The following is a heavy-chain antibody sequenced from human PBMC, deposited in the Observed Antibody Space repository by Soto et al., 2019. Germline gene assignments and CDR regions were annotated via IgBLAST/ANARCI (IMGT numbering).Heavy chain of an antibody. CDR1: GFTFSSYA. CDR3: ARGFLEWCSNWFDP. J-gene: IGHJ5*02. CDR2: ISYDGSNK. D-gene: IGHD3-3*01. Sequence: QVQLVESGGGVVQPGRSLRLSCAASGFTFSSYAMHWVRQAPGKGLEWVAVISYDGSNKYYADFVKGRFTIARDNSKNTLYLQMNSLRDEDTAVYYCARGFLEWCSNWFDPWGQGTLVTVSS. V-gene: IGHV3-30-3*01.